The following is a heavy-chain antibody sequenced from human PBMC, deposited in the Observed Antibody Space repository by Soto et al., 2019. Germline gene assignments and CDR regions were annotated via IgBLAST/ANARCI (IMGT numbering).Heavy chain of an antibody. J-gene: IGHJ4*02. CDR1: GFTFSSYI. CDR3: ASQSSEWLLFAS. CDR2: ISSSSSTI. D-gene: IGHD5-12*01. Sequence: EVQLVESGGGLVQPGGSLRLSCAASGFTFSSYIMNWVRQAPGKGLEWVSYISSSSSTIYYADSVKGRFTISRDNAKNSLYLQMNSLRAEDTAVYYCASQSSEWLLFASWGQGTLVTVSS. V-gene: IGHV3-48*01.